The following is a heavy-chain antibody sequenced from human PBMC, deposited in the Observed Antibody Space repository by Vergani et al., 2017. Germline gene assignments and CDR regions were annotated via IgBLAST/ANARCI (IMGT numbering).Heavy chain of an antibody. CDR3: AGWSGYYRFDP. D-gene: IGHD3-3*01. Sequence: QLQLQESGPGLVKPSETLSLTCTVSGGSISSSSYYWGWIRQPPGKGLEWIGSIYYSGSTYYNPSLKSRVTISVDRSKNQFSLKLSSVTAADTAVYYCAGWSGYYRFDPWGQGTLVTVSS. J-gene: IGHJ5*02. V-gene: IGHV4-39*07. CDR1: GGSISSSSYY. CDR2: IYYSGST.